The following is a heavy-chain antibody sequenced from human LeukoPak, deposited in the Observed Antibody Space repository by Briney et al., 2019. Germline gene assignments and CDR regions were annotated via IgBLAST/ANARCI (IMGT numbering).Heavy chain of an antibody. J-gene: IGHJ4*02. D-gene: IGHD6-19*01. CDR2: ISGEWGIT. Sequence: PGGSLRHSCAASGSTLSSHAMSWVGQAPGKGLDGVSMISGEWGITYYEDSVQGRFTISRDNSKNTLHPETNSLNAGDKAGVYCGKDLLSGSSAWYLTPFDYWGQGTLVTVSS. CDR1: GSTLSSHA. CDR3: GKDLLSGSSAWYLTPFDY. V-gene: IGHV3-23*01.